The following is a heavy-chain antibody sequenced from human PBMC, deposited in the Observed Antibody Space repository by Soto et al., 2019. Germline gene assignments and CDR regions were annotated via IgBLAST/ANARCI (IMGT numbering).Heavy chain of an antibody. CDR2: ISHDGSKK. CDR3: ATAKLLLPWLFDY. J-gene: IGHJ4*02. Sequence: PGGSLRLSCAASGFTFSRYGIHWVRQAPGKGLEWMAVISHDGSKKYYADSVKGRFTISRDDSKNTLFLQMNSLRAEDTAVYYCATAKLLLPWLFDYWGQGTLVTVSS. V-gene: IGHV3-30*03. CDR1: GFTFSRYG. D-gene: IGHD2-15*01.